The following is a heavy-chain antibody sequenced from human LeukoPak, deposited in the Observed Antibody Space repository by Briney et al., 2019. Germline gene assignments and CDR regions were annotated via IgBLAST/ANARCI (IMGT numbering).Heavy chain of an antibody. CDR3: ATRYYYDSGSYSSFDY. CDR1: GYSFTNYW. D-gene: IGHD3-10*01. Sequence: GESLKISCKGSGYSFTNYWIGWVRQMPGKGLEWMGIIYPGDSDTRYSPSFQGQVTISADKSISTAYLQWSSLKALDTAMYYCATRYYYDSGSYSSFDYWGQGTLVTVS. CDR2: IYPGDSDT. V-gene: IGHV5-51*01. J-gene: IGHJ4*02.